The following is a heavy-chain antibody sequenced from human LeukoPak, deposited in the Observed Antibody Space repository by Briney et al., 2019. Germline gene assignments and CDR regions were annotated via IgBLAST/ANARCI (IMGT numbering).Heavy chain of an antibody. V-gene: IGHV3-74*01. D-gene: IGHD3-22*01. Sequence: PGGSLRLSCAASGFTFNAFWMHWVRQAPGKGLVWVSRINSDGSSIAYADSVKGRFTISRDNAKNTLYLQMNSLKAEDAAVYYCARGLVHDTSGCYSDYWGQGTLVTVSS. CDR3: ARGLVHDTSGCYSDY. J-gene: IGHJ4*02. CDR2: INSDGSSI. CDR1: GFTFNAFW.